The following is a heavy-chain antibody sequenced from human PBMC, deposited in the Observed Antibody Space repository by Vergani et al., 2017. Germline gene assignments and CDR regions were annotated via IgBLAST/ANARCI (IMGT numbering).Heavy chain of an antibody. CDR3: ASDTHSGQRADR. D-gene: IGHD6-19*01. Sequence: QVQQQESGPGLVKSSETLSLTCSVSFDSIRNLYCNWIRQPPGKGLEWIGSIHYSENTNYNPSLKTRVTISVDTSKNQFSLTLTSVTAVDTAVYYCASDTHSGQRADRWGQGILVTVTS. CDR1: FDSIRNLY. J-gene: IGHJ5*02. CDR2: IHYSENT. V-gene: IGHV4-59*11.